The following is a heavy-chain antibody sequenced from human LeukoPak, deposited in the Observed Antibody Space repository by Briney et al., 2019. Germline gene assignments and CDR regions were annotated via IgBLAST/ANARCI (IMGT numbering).Heavy chain of an antibody. CDR2: INHSGST. CDR1: GGSFSGYY. Sequence: PSETLSLTCAVYGGSFSGYYWSWIRQPPGKGLEWIGEINHSGSTNYNPSLKSRVTISVDTSKNQFSLKLSSVTAADTAVYYCARGIYGSGSYYYFDYWGQGTLVTASS. D-gene: IGHD3-10*01. CDR3: ARGIYGSGSYYYFDY. V-gene: IGHV4-34*01. J-gene: IGHJ4*02.